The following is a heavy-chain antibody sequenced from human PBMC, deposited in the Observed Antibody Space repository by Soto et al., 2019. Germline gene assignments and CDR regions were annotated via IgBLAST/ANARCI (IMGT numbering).Heavy chain of an antibody. Sequence: SVKVSCKASGGTFSSYAISWVRQAPGQGLEWMGGIIPIFGTANYAQKFQGRVTITADESTSTAYMELSSLRSEDTAVYYCARELNSTIFSKDYGMDVWGQGTTGTVS. CDR3: ARELNSTIFSKDYGMDV. CDR1: GGTFSSYA. V-gene: IGHV1-69*13. J-gene: IGHJ6*02. CDR2: IIPIFGTA. D-gene: IGHD3-3*01.